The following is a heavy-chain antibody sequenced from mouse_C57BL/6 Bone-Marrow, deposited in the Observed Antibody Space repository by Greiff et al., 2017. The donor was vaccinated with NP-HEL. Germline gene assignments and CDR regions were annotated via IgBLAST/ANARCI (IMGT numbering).Heavy chain of an antibody. CDR2: IYPGSGST. Sequence: VQLQQSGAELARPGASVKLSCKASGYTFTSYGISWVKQRTGQGLEWIGDIYPGSGSTNYNEKFKSKATLTVDTSSSTAYMQLSSLTSEDSAVYYCAEGAYWGQGTLVTVSA. CDR1: GYTFTSYG. V-gene: IGHV1-81*01. CDR3: AEGAY. J-gene: IGHJ3*01.